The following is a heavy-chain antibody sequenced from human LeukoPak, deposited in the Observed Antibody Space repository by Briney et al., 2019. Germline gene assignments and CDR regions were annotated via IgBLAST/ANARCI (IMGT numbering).Heavy chain of an antibody. CDR3: TRHLPRYGDYDSA. CDR1: GFTFSGSA. Sequence: GGSLRLSCAASGFTFSGSAMHWVRQASGKGLEWVGRIRSKANSYATAYAASVKGRFTISRDDSKNTAYLQMNSLKTEDTAVYYCTRHLPRYGDYDSAWGQGTLVTVSS. CDR2: IRSKANSYAT. J-gene: IGHJ4*02. D-gene: IGHD4-17*01. V-gene: IGHV3-73*01.